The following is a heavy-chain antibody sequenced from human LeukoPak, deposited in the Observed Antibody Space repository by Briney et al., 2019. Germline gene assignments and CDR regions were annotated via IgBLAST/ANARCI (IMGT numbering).Heavy chain of an antibody. CDR1: GYTFTGYY. D-gene: IGHD2-2*02. CDR3: ARDRGYCSSTSCYIDGFDI. V-gene: IGHV1-2*02. CDR2: INPDSGGT. J-gene: IGHJ3*02. Sequence: ASVKVSCKASGYTFTGYYMHWVRQAPGQGLEWMGWINPDSGGTNYAQKFQGRVTMTRDTSISTAYMELSRLRSDDTAIYYCARDRGYCSSTSCYIDGFDIWGQGTMVTVSS.